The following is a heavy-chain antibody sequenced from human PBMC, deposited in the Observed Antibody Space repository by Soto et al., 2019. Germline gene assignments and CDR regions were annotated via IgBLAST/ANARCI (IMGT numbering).Heavy chain of an antibody. D-gene: IGHD6-13*01. Sequence: EVQLLESGGGLVQPGGSLRLSCAASGFTFSSSAMSWVRQAPGKGLEWISGISGSGGRTHYADSVKGRFTISRDNSKNTLSLQMKSLRAEDTAIYYCAKEASSWYLPEYFQHWGQGTLVTVSS. V-gene: IGHV3-23*01. CDR1: GFTFSSSA. CDR3: AKEASSWYLPEYFQH. J-gene: IGHJ1*01. CDR2: ISGSGGRT.